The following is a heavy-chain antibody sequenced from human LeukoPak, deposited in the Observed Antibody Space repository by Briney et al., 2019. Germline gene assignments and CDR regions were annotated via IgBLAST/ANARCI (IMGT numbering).Heavy chain of an antibody. D-gene: IGHD2-15*01. V-gene: IGHV3-30*18. Sequence: PRGSLRLSCAASGFTFSNYDMHWVRQAPGKGLEWVAFILYDGTNKYYADSVKGRFTFSRDNSKYTLYLQMNSLRAEDTAVYYCAKGSSGGTVDYWGQGTLVPVSS. CDR1: GFTFSNYD. CDR3: AKGSSGGTVDY. CDR2: ILYDGTNK. J-gene: IGHJ4*02.